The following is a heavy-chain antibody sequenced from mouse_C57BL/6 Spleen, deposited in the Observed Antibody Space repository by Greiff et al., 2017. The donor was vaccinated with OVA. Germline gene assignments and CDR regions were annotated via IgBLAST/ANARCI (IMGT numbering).Heavy chain of an antibody. CDR2: ISSGGSYT. D-gene: IGHD1-1*01. CDR3: ARQLRSWYFDV. CDR1: GFTFSSYG. V-gene: IGHV5-6*01. J-gene: IGHJ1*03. Sequence: EVQVVESGGDLVKPGGSLKLSCAASGFTFSSYGMSWVRQTPDKRLEWVATISSGGSYTYYPDSVKGRFTISRDNAKNTLYLQMSSLKSEDTAMYYCARQLRSWYFDVWGTGTTVTVSS.